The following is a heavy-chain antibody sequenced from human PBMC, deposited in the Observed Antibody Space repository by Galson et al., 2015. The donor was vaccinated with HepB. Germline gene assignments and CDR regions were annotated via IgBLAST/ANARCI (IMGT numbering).Heavy chain of an antibody. Sequence: SVKVSCKASGYTFTSYAMHWVRQAPGQRLEWMGWINAGNGNTKYSQKFQGRVTITRDTSASTAYMELSSLRSEDTAVYYCARSEGQVVGATRVFDYWGQGTLVTVSS. J-gene: IGHJ4*02. V-gene: IGHV1-3*01. CDR1: GYTFTSYA. CDR3: ARSEGQVVGATRVFDY. D-gene: IGHD1-26*01. CDR2: INAGNGNT.